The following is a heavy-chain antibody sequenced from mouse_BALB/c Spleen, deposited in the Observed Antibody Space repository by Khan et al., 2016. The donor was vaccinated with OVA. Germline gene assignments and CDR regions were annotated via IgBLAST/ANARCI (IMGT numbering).Heavy chain of an antibody. D-gene: IGHD4-1*01. CDR2: ISSGGDYT. V-gene: IGHV5-6*01. J-gene: IGHJ3*01. Sequence: EVELVESGGDLVKPGGSLKLSCAASGFTFSSYSMSWVRQTPDKRLEWVASISSGGDYTYYPDSVKGRFTISRDNAKNTLYLQMSDLKSEDTAMYYCEDHLTGSCAYWGQGTLVTVAA. CDR3: EDHLTGSCAY. CDR1: GFTFSSYS.